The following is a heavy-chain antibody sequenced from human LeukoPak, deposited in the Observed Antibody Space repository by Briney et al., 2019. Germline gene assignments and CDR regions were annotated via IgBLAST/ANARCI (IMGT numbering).Heavy chain of an antibody. CDR1: GGSISSYY. J-gene: IGHJ4*02. Sequence: SETLSLTCTVSGGSISSYYWSWIRQPPGKGLEWIGYIYYSGSTNYNPSLKSRVTISVDTSKNQFSLKLSSVTAADTAVYYCARFVYSSSWYWDYWGQGTLVTVSS. CDR2: IYYSGST. V-gene: IGHV4-59*08. CDR3: ARFVYSSSWYWDY. D-gene: IGHD6-13*01.